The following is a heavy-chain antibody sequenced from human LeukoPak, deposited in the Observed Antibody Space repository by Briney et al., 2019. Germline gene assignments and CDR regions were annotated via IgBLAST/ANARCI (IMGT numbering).Heavy chain of an antibody. CDR2: INPNSGDT. CDR3: ARMWSTATSGWSWFDP. CDR1: GYIFTDYY. J-gene: IGHJ5*02. V-gene: IGHV1-2*02. Sequence: EASVKVSCKASGYIFTDYYVYWVRQAPGQGLEWMGWINPNSGDTNYAQKFQGRVTMTRDTSISTAYMELSSLRSDDTAMYYCARMWSTATSGWSWFDPWGQGTLVTVSS. D-gene: IGHD6-13*01.